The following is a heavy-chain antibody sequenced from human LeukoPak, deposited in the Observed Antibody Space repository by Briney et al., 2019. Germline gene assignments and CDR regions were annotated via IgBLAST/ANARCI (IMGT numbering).Heavy chain of an antibody. J-gene: IGHJ4*02. CDR3: ARQVGATGHFDL. Sequence: GESLKISCKDSGHTFTHYWIAWVRQMPGKGLEWMGMTYPGDSSTRYSPSFEGQVTISADTSISTAYLQWSSLQAADTAMYYCARQVGATGHFDLWGQGTLVTVSS. D-gene: IGHD1-26*01. V-gene: IGHV5-51*01. CDR2: TYPGDSST. CDR1: GHTFTHYW.